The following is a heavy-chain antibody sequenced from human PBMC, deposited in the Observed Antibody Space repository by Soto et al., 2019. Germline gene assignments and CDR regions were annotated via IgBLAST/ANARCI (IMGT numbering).Heavy chain of an antibody. CDR2: ISAYNGNT. V-gene: IGHV1-18*01. Sequence: ASVKVSCKASGYTFTSYGISWVRQAPGQGLEWMGWISAYNGNTNYAQKLQGRVTMTTDTSTSAAYMELRSLRSDDTAVYYCARDKTPYGDFDWFDPWGQGTLVTVSS. CDR1: GYTFTSYG. D-gene: IGHD4-17*01. J-gene: IGHJ5*02. CDR3: ARDKTPYGDFDWFDP.